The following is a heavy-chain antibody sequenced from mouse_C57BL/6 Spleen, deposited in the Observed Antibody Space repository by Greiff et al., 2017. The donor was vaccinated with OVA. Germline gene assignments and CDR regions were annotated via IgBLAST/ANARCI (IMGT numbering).Heavy chain of an antibody. CDR3: ARIRFYDYDEGNYFDY. CDR2: INYDGSST. D-gene: IGHD2-4*01. J-gene: IGHJ2*01. V-gene: IGHV5-16*01. Sequence: EVQRVESEGGLVQPGSSMKLSCTASGFTFSDYYMAWVRQVPEKGLEWVANINYDGSSTYYLDSLKSRFIISRVNAKNILYLQMSSLKSEDTATYYCARIRFYDYDEGNYFDYWGQGTTLTVSS. CDR1: GFTFSDYY.